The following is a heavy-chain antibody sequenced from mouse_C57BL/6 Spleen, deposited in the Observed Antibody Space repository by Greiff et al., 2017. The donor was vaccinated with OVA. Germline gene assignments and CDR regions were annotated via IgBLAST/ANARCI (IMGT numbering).Heavy chain of an antibody. Sequence: DVKLVESGGGLVQPGGSLKLSCAASGFTFSDYYMYWVRQTPEKRLEWVAYISNSGGSTYYPDNVKGRFTMSRDNAKNTLYLQLSRLKSVDTAMYYCARQGAIYYGYDSWFAYWGQGTLVTVSA. J-gene: IGHJ3*01. V-gene: IGHV5-12*01. D-gene: IGHD2-2*01. CDR2: ISNSGGST. CDR3: ARQGAIYYGYDSWFAY. CDR1: GFTFSDYY.